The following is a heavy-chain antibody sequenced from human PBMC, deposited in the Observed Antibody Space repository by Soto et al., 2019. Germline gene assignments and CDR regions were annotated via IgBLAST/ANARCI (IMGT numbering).Heavy chain of an antibody. Sequence: EVQLLESGGGLEQPGGSLRLSCEASGFTFSIYVMTWVRQAPGKGLEWVSAVSGSAGTTYYADPVKGRFSISRDNSKNTLYLQMNSLTADDTAVYYCARVQGTARNAFDVWGHGTMVTVSS. CDR3: ARVQGTARNAFDV. CDR1: GFTFSIYV. V-gene: IGHV3-23*01. J-gene: IGHJ3*01. D-gene: IGHD6-6*01. CDR2: VSGSAGTT.